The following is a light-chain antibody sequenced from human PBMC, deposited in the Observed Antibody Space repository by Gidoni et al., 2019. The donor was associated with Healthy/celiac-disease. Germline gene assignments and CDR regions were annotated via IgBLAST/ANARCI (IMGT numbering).Light chain of an antibody. V-gene: IGKV3-11*01. Sequence: EIVLTQSPATLSLSPGERATLSCRASQSVSSYLAWYQQKPGQAPRLLIYDASHSATGIPARFSGSGAGTDFTLTISSLEPEEFAVYYCRQRSNWPPLTFGGGTKVEIK. CDR3: RQRSNWPPLT. CDR2: DAS. J-gene: IGKJ4*01. CDR1: QSVSSY.